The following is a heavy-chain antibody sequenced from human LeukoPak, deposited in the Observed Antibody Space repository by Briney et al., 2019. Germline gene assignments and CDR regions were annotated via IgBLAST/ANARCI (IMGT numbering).Heavy chain of an antibody. CDR1: GGSISSYY. V-gene: IGHV4-59*01. J-gene: IGHJ3*02. CDR2: IYYSGST. CDR3: ARWPRVRRFDAFDI. Sequence: PSETLSLTCTVPGGSISSYYWSWIRQPPGKGLEWIGYIYYSGSTNYNPSLKSRVTISVDTSKNQFSLKLSSVTAADTAVYYCARWPRVRRFDAFDIWGQGTMVTVSS. D-gene: IGHD3-16*01.